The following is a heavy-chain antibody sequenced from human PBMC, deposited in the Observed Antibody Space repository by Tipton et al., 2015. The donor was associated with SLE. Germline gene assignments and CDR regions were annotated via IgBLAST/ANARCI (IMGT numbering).Heavy chain of an antibody. CDR2: ISYSGST. CDR3: ARDEYRYDTTGYHLPGHFDF. V-gene: IGHV4-31*03. Sequence: TLSLTCIVSGDSISSSSYYWGWIRQPPGKGLEWIGYISYSGSTNYNSSLKSRLTISVDTSKNQFSLKLSSVTAADTAVYYCARDEYRYDTTGYHLPGHFDFWGQGTLVTVSS. CDR1: GDSISSSSYY. J-gene: IGHJ4*02. D-gene: IGHD3-22*01.